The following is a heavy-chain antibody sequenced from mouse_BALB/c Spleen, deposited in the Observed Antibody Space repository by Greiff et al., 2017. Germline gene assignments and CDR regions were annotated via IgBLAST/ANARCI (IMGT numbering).Heavy chain of an antibody. CDR3: ARCDGYYRAWFAY. V-gene: IGHV14-3*02. CDR1: GFNIKDTY. J-gene: IGHJ3*01. D-gene: IGHD2-3*01. Sequence: EVKVVESGAELVKPGASVKLSCTASGFNIKDTYMHWVKQRPEQGLEWIGRIDPANGNTKYDPKFQGKATITADTSSNTAYLQLSSLTSEDTAVYYCARCDGYYRAWFAYWGQGTLVTVSA. CDR2: IDPANGNT.